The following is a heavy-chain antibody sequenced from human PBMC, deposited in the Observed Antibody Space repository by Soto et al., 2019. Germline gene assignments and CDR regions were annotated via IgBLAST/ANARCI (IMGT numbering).Heavy chain of an antibody. CDR2: INAGNGNT. CDR1: GYTFTSYA. J-gene: IGHJ6*02. V-gene: IGHV1-3*01. Sequence: ASVKVSCKASGYTFTSYAMHWVRQAPGQRLEWMGWINAGNGNTKYSQKFQGRVTITRDTSASTAYMELSSLRSEDTAVYYCAREKSSSGWFYYYGMDVWGQGTTVTVSS. CDR3: AREKSSSGWFYYYGMDV. D-gene: IGHD6-19*01.